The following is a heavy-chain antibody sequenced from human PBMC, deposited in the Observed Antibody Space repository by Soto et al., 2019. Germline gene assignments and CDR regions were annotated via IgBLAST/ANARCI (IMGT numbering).Heavy chain of an antibody. CDR3: GASDSSGYYYSTTVY. D-gene: IGHD3-22*01. CDR1: GFTFSSYA. CDR2: ISSNGGST. J-gene: IGHJ4*02. V-gene: IGHV3-64D*06. Sequence: GGSLRLSCSASGFTFSSYAMHWVRQAPGKGLEYVSAISSNGGSTYYADSVKGRFTISRDNSKNTLYLQMSSLRAEDTAVYYCGASDSSGYYYSTTVYWGQGTLVTVSS.